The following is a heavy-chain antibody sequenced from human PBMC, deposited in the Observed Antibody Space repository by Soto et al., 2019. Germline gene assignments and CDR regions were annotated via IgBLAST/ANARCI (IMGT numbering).Heavy chain of an antibody. Sequence: QVQLQESGPGLVKPSQTLSLTCTVSGGSLKSGGYYWSWIRQHPGRGLEWLGYIYYTGRTYYNPSLESRVTFSVDTSKNQFSLKLSSVTAAATAVYYCARDATSNHNCFDLWSHGTLVTVSS. CDR1: GGSLKSGGYY. CDR3: ARDATSNHNCFDL. CDR2: IYYTGRT. D-gene: IGHD2-2*01. V-gene: IGHV4-31*02. J-gene: IGHJ5*02.